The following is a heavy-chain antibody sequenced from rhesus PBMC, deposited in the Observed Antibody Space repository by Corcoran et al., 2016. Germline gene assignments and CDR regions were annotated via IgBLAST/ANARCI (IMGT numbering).Heavy chain of an antibody. D-gene: IGHD4-4*01. CDR2: INGNSGNS. Sequence: QVQLQESGPGLVKPSETLSLTCAVSGASISSYWWSWIRQHPGKGLEWIGGINGNSGNSYYNPSLKSRVTISKDASKNQFSLKLSSVTAADTAVYYCARSGYGSGGVYWGQGVLVTVSS. CDR3: ARSGYGSGGVY. V-gene: IGHV4-80*01. J-gene: IGHJ4*01. CDR1: GASISSYW.